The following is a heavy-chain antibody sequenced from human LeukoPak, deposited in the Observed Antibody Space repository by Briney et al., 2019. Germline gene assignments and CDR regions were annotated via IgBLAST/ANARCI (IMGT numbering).Heavy chain of an antibody. CDR3: ARAPYYYDSSGYYYYFDY. J-gene: IGHJ4*02. D-gene: IGHD3-22*01. V-gene: IGHV3-48*03. Sequence: PGGSLRLSCAASGFTFSSYEMNWVRQAPGKGLEWVSYISSSGSTIYYADSVKGRFTISRDNAKNSLYLQMNSLRAEDTAVYYCARAPYYYDSSGYYYYFDYWGQGTLVTVSS. CDR1: GFTFSSYE. CDR2: ISSSGSTI.